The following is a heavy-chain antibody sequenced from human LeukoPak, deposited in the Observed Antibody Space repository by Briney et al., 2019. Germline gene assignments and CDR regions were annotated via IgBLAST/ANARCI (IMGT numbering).Heavy chain of an antibody. J-gene: IGHJ4*02. D-gene: IGHD5-18*01. CDR2: MNPPSGDT. V-gene: IGHV1-8*03. CDR3: ATPSMIGISYGYARLRN. Sequence: ASVKVSCKASGYTFTSYDINWVRQSTGQGLEWMGWMNPPSGDTGYAQKFQGRVTITRNTSISTAYMELSGLTSEDTAVYYCATPSMIGISYGYARLRNWGQGTLVTVSS. CDR1: GYTFTSYD.